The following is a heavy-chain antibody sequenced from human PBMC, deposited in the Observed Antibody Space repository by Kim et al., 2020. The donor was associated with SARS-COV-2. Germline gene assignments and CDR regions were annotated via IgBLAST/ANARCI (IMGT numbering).Heavy chain of an antibody. D-gene: IGHD6-6*01. CDR2: IIPIFGTA. Sequence: SVKVSCKASGGTFSSYAISWVRQAPGQGLEWMGGIIPIFGTANYAQKFQGRVTITADESTSTAYMELSSLRSEDTAVYYCARDLPSGVAARPIAVHYGMDVWGQGTTVTVSS. CDR3: ARDLPSGVAARPIAVHYGMDV. CDR1: GGTFSSYA. V-gene: IGHV1-69*13. J-gene: IGHJ6*02.